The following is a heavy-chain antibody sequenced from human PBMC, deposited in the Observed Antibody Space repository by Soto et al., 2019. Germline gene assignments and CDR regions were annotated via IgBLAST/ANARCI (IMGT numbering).Heavy chain of an antibody. CDR1: GFTFSSYS. CDR3: ARDEEVAGRMWCMDV. D-gene: IGHD6-19*01. J-gene: IGHJ6*02. V-gene: IGHV3-48*02. Sequence: EVQLVESGGGLVQPGGSLRLSCAASGFTFSSYSMNWVRQAPGKGLEWVSYISSSSSTIYYADSVKGRFTISRDNAKNSLYLQMTSLRDEDTAVYYCARDEEVAGRMWCMDVWGQGTTVTVSS. CDR2: ISSSSSTI.